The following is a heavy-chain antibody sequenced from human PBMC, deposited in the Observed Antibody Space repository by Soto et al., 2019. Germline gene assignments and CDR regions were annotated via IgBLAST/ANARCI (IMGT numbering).Heavy chain of an antibody. V-gene: IGHV3-11*06. Sequence: GGSLRLSCAASGFTFSDYYMSWIRQAPGKGLEWISYITSTSSTKNYADSVKGRFTISRDNANNSLYLQMNSLRDEDTAVYYCARRITMVRGPYYYYAMDVWGQGTTVTVSS. CDR1: GFTFSDYY. D-gene: IGHD3-10*01. CDR2: ITSTSSTK. CDR3: ARRITMVRGPYYYYAMDV. J-gene: IGHJ6*02.